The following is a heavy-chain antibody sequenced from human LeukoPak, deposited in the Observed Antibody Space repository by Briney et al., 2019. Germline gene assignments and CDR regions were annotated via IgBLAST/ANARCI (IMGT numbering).Heavy chain of an antibody. D-gene: IGHD2-2*01. V-gene: IGHV4-31*03. CDR1: GGSISSGGYY. Sequence: SQTPSLTCTVSGGSISSGGYYWSWIRQHPGTGLEWIGYIYYSGSTYYNPSLKSRVTISVDTSKNQFSLKLSSVTAADTAVYYCARDRGVYQLLGFGINAFDIWGQGTMVTVSS. CDR3: ARDRGVYQLLGFGINAFDI. CDR2: IYYSGST. J-gene: IGHJ3*02.